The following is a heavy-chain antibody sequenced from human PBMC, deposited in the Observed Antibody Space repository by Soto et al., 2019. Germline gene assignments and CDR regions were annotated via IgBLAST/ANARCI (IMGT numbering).Heavy chain of an antibody. D-gene: IGHD3-22*01. V-gene: IGHV4-59*11. CDR1: GGSFSGHC. CDR3: ARGLHYDDTSAHYPPWAFDI. Sequence: SETLSLTCAVYGGSFSGHCWSWIRQPPGKGLEWIGYMHYSGSTNYNPSLKSRVTISVDTSNNQLSLKLSSVTAADAAVYYCARGLHYDDTSAHYPPWAFDIWGQGTMVTVSS. CDR2: MHYSGST. J-gene: IGHJ3*02.